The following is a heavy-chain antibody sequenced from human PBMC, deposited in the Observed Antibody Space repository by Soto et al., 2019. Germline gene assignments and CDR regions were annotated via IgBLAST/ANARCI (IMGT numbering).Heavy chain of an antibody. V-gene: IGHV1-46*01. CDR3: TRRGTPYYFDISCYYRTPRFDY. Sequence: QVKLVQSGAEVMKPGASVKASCKASGYTFTSFYMHWVRQAPGQGLEWMDIIIPRGGSTSYAQKCQGRLTMTRDTSTSTGYMELSSLGAADTAVSYSTRRGTPYYFDISCYYRTPRFDYGVEGTLITV. CDR2: IIPRGGST. D-gene: IGHD3-22*01. J-gene: IGHJ4*02. CDR1: GYTFTSFY.